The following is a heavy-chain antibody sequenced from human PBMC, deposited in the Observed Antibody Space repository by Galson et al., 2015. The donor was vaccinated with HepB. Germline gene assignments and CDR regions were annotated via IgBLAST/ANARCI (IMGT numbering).Heavy chain of an antibody. V-gene: IGHV3-23*01. Sequence: SLRLSCAVSGSKFSTKAMSWVRQAPGKGLDWVSSISGSGHDTYYAESVKGRFTISRDNTKTSVFLQMDSLRVEDTAVYYCARDRDDSGGFPDAFDIWGQGTMVTVSS. D-gene: IGHD3-22*01. CDR3: ARDRDDSGGFPDAFDI. CDR2: ISGSGHDT. CDR1: GSKFSTKA. J-gene: IGHJ3*02.